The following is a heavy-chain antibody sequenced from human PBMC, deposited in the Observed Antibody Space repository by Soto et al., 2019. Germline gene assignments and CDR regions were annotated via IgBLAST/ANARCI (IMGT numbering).Heavy chain of an antibody. CDR1: GFTFSSYW. J-gene: IGHJ3*02. CDR3: AIGVGYNILTVYRDAFDI. V-gene: IGHV3-74*01. Sequence: GGSLRLSCAASGFTFSSYWMHWVRQAPGKGLVWVSRINSDGSSTSYADSVKGRFTISRDNAKNTLYLQMNSLRAEDTTVYYCAIGVGYNILTVYRDAFDIWGQGTMVT. CDR2: INSDGSST. D-gene: IGHD3-9*01.